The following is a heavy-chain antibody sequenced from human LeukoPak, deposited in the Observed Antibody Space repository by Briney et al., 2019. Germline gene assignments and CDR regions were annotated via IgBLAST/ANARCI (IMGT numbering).Heavy chain of an antibody. CDR1: GGSISSGSYY. J-gene: IGHJ3*02. CDR3: ARYNMASDVFDI. V-gene: IGHV4-61*02. Sequence: SETLSLTCTVSGGSISSGSYYWSWIRQPAGKGLEWIGRIYTSGSTNYNPSLKSRVTISVDTSKNQFSLKLSSVTAAVTAVYCCARYNMASDVFDIWGQGTMVTVSS. D-gene: IGHD5-24*01. CDR2: IYTSGST.